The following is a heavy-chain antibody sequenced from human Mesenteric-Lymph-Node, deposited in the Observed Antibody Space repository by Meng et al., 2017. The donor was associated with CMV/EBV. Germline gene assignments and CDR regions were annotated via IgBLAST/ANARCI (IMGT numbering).Heavy chain of an antibody. D-gene: IGHD3-3*01. CDR1: GFTFSSYG. CDR2: IRYDGSNK. Sequence: GESLKISCAASGFTFSSYGMHWVRQAPGKGLEWVAFIRYDGSNKYYADPVKGRFTISRDNSKNTLYLQMHSLRAEDTAVYYCSKGGFWSGYSSGIREYFWGQGTLVTVSS. V-gene: IGHV3-30*02. J-gene: IGHJ4*02. CDR3: SKGGFWSGYSSGIREYF.